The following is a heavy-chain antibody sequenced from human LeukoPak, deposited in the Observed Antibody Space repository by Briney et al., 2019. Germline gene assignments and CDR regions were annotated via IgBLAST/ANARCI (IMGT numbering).Heavy chain of an antibody. J-gene: IGHJ4*02. CDR3: ARDGRYFDWSPSDY. CDR1: GFTFSDYY. CDR2: ISSSGSTI. Sequence: GGSLRLSCAASGFTFSDYYMSWIRQAPGKGPEWVSFISSSGSTIHYADSVRGRFTISRDNAKNSLYLQMNSLRAGDTAVYYCARDGRYFDWSPSDYWGQGTLVTVSS. D-gene: IGHD3-9*01. V-gene: IGHV3-11*01.